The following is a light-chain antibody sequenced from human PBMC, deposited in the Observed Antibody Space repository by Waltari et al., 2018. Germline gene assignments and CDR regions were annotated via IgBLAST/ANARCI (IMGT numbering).Light chain of an antibody. Sequence: QSALTQPASVSGSPGQSITISCTGTSSDVGGYNYVSWYQQHPGKAPTQLIDDVSKRTSGVSNLFSGSKPVNTASLTISGLQAEDEADYYCSSYTSSSTHYVFGTGTKVTVL. CDR1: SSDVGGYNY. J-gene: IGLJ1*01. CDR3: SSYTSSSTHYV. V-gene: IGLV2-14*01. CDR2: DVS.